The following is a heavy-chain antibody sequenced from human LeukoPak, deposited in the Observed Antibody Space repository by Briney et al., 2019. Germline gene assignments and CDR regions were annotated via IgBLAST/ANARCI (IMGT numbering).Heavy chain of an antibody. CDR3: TRAQGGAFDI. V-gene: IGHV4-59*11. Sequence: PWETLSLTCTVSGGSIGSHYWSWIRRPPGKGLEWIGYIHYSGSTNYDPSLKSRVTISLDTSNNQFSLKVNSVTAADTAVYYCTRAQGGAFDIWGQGTMVTVSS. J-gene: IGHJ3*02. CDR2: IHYSGST. CDR1: GGSIGSHY. D-gene: IGHD3-16*01.